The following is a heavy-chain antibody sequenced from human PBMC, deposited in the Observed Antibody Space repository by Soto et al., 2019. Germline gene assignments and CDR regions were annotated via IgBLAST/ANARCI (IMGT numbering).Heavy chain of an antibody. Sequence: RASVKVSCKASGGTFSSYAISWVRQAPGQGLEWMGGIIPIFGTANYAQKFQGRVTITADESTSTAYMELSSLRSEDTVVYYCARDRTVAGTRDYGMDVWGQGTTVTVSS. CDR2: IIPIFGTA. CDR1: GGTFSSYA. CDR3: ARDRTVAGTRDYGMDV. J-gene: IGHJ6*02. V-gene: IGHV1-69*13. D-gene: IGHD6-19*01.